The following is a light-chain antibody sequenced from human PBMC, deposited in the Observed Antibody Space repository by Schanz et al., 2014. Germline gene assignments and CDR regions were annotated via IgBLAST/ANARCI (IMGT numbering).Light chain of an antibody. Sequence: EIVLTQFPDTLSLSPGEGATLSCRASQSVHINYLAWHQQKPGQAPRLLIYGTSIRATGIPDRFSGSGSGTDFTLTISRLEPEDFAVYYCHQYGISPFTFGPGTKVDIK. CDR3: HQYGISPFT. J-gene: IGKJ3*01. CDR2: GTS. CDR1: QSVHINY. V-gene: IGKV3-20*01.